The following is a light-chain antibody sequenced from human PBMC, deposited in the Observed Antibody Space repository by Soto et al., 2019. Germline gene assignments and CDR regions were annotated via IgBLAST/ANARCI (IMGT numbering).Light chain of an antibody. CDR1: SSNVGTYDL. V-gene: IGLV2-23*01. CDR3: CSFAVGAALV. J-gene: IGLJ2*01. Sequence: QSVLTQPASVSASPGQSITISCTGTSSNVGTYDLVSWYQHHPDKAPQLIVYEGTKRPSGISRRFSGSKSGNTASLTILGLQAEDDADYYCCSFAVGAALVFGGGIKVTVL. CDR2: EGT.